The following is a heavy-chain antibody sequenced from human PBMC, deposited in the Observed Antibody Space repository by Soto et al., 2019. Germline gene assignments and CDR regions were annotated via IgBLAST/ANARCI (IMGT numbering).Heavy chain of an antibody. CDR3: ARATPYYYDSSGFDI. CDR2: ISYDGSNK. V-gene: IGHV3-30-3*01. J-gene: IGHJ3*02. CDR1: GFTFSSYA. D-gene: IGHD3-22*01. Sequence: GGSLRLSCAASGFTFSSYAMHWVRQAPGKGLEWVAVISYDGSNKYYADSVKGRFTISRDNSKNTLYLQMNSLRAEDTAVYYCARATPYYYDSSGFDIWGQGTMVTVSS.